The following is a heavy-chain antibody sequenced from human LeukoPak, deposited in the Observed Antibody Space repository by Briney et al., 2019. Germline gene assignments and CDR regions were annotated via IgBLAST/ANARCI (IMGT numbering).Heavy chain of an antibody. V-gene: IGHV4-59*01. J-gene: IGHJ4*02. CDR3: ARENPSGYYNRPIDY. D-gene: IGHD3-22*01. CDR1: GGSISSYY. CDR2: IYYSGSI. Sequence: SETLSLICTVSGGSISSYYWSWIRQPPGKGLEWIGDIYYSGSIKYNPSLKSRVTMSVDTYKNQFSLKLSSVTAADTAIYYCARENPSGYYNRPIDYWGQGTLVTVSS.